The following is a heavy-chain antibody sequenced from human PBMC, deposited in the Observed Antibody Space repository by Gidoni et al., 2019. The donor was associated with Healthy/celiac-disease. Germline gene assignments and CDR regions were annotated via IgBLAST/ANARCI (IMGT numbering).Heavy chain of an antibody. D-gene: IGHD4-17*01. CDR2: IYWDDDK. CDR1: GFSLSTSGVG. V-gene: IGHV2-5*02. J-gene: IGHJ4*02. CDR3: AHRQDPGAYGDYYLDY. Sequence: QITLKESGPTLVKPTQTLTLTCTFSGFSLSTSGVGVGWIRPPPGKALEWLALIYWDDDKRYSPSLKSRLTITKDNSKNQVVLTMTNMDPVDTATYYCAHRQDPGAYGDYYLDYWGQGTLVTVSS.